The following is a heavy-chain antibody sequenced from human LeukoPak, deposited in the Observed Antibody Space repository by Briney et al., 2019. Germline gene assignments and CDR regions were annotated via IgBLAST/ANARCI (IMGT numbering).Heavy chain of an antibody. Sequence: GASVKVSCKASGYTFTSYGISWVRQAPGQGLEWMGWISAYNGNTNYAQKLQGRVTMTTDTSTSTAYMELRSLRSDDTAVYYCARAGYSSGWYATSPPEYFDYWGQGTLVTVSS. CDR2: ISAYNGNT. D-gene: IGHD6-19*01. J-gene: IGHJ4*02. CDR3: ARAGYSSGWYATSPPEYFDY. CDR1: GYTFTSYG. V-gene: IGHV1-18*04.